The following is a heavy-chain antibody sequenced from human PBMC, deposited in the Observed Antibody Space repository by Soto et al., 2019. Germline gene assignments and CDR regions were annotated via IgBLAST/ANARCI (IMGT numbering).Heavy chain of an antibody. J-gene: IGHJ4*02. D-gene: IGHD2-21*01. Sequence: KPSETLSLTCTVSGGSISSSSYYWGWIRQPPGKGLELIGSIYYSGSTYYYSGSTYYNPSLKSRVTISVDTSKNQFSLNLSSVTAADTAVYYCARQSSWVIMPDFDYWGPGTLVTVSS. CDR3: ARQSSWVIMPDFDY. CDR1: GGSISSSSYY. V-gene: IGHV4-39*01. CDR2: IYYSGSTYYYSGST.